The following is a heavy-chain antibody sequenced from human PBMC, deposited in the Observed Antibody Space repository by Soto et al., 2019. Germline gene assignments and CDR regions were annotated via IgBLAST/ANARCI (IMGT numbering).Heavy chain of an antibody. J-gene: IGHJ6*02. V-gene: IGHV3-23*01. CDR1: GFTFSSYA. Sequence: HPGGSLRLSCAASGFTFSSYAMSWVRQAPGKGLEWVSAISGSGGSTYYADTVKGRFTISRDNSKNTLYLQMNSLRAEDTAVYYCAKVLDYGDDYCYGMDVWGQGTTVTVSS. D-gene: IGHD4-17*01. CDR2: ISGSGGST. CDR3: AKVLDYGDDYCYGMDV.